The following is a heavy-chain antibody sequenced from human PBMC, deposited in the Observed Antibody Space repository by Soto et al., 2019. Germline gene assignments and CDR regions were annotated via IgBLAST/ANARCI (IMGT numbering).Heavy chain of an antibody. Sequence: GGSLRLSCAASGFTFSSNGMSWVRQAPRKGLEWVSTIRGSADSANYADSVKGRFTISRDNSKNMLYLQMNSLRADDTAVYYCAKHLWFGESVFDPWGQGTLVTVSS. CDR3: AKHLWFGESVFDP. CDR2: IRGSADSA. D-gene: IGHD3-10*01. V-gene: IGHV3-23*01. CDR1: GFTFSSNG. J-gene: IGHJ5*02.